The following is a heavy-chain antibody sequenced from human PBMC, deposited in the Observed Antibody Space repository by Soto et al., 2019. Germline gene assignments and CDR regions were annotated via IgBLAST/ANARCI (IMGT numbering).Heavy chain of an antibody. CDR1: GGSFIPNY. CDR2: IYYGGST. Sequence: SETLSLTCTVSGGSFIPNYWSWIQQPPGKGLEWVGYIYYGGSTSYNPSLKSRVTISLETSKSQFSLRLTSVTAADSAVYYCARLGAYYQSFDPWGPGTLVTVS. V-gene: IGHV4-59*08. D-gene: IGHD2-21*01. J-gene: IGHJ5*02. CDR3: ARLGAYYQSFDP.